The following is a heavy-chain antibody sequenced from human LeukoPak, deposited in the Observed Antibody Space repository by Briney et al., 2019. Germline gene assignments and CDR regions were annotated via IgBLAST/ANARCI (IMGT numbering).Heavy chain of an antibody. CDR2: INRSGGRT. J-gene: IGHJ4*02. V-gene: IGHV3-23*01. Sequence: QSGGSLRLSCAASGFTVSTYAMSWVRQAPGKGLEWVSGINRSGGRTYNADSVKGRFTISSDDSKNMLYLRMNNLRAEDTAVYYCAKDYHSSGTYHDYWGQGTLVTVSS. CDR3: AKDYHSSGTYHDY. D-gene: IGHD3-10*01. CDR1: GFTVSTYA.